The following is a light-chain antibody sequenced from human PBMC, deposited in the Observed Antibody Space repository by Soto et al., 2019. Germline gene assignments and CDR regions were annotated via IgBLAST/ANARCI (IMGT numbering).Light chain of an antibody. CDR3: SSFTSSSTVV. CDR1: SSDVGGYNS. CDR2: DVS. J-gene: IGLJ2*01. Sequence: QSALTQPASVSGSPGQSITISCTGTSSDVGGYNSVSWYQQHPGKAPKLMSYDVSKRPSGVSNRFSGSKSGNTASLTISGLQAEDEADYYCSSFTSSSTVVFGGGTKLTVL. V-gene: IGLV2-14*01.